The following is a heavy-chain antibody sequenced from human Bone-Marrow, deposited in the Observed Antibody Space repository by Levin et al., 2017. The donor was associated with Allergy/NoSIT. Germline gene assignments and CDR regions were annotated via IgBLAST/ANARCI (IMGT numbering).Heavy chain of an antibody. Sequence: ASVKVSCAASGFTFSRYSMNWVRQAPGRGLEWVSYISRSSSTISYADSVKGRFTISRDNAKNSLYLQVNSLRDEDTAVYYCARPDCSGTSCYYFFDSWGQGTLVTVSS. CDR1: GFTFSRYS. V-gene: IGHV3-48*02. CDR3: ARPDCSGTSCYYFFDS. J-gene: IGHJ4*02. D-gene: IGHD2-2*01. CDR2: ISRSSSTI.